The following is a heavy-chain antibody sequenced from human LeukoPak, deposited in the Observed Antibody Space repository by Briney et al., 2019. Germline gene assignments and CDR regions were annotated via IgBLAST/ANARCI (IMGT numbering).Heavy chain of an antibody. V-gene: IGHV3-23*01. CDR2: ICGSGGST. CDR3: AKDQVTMVRGVSYYYYYGMDV. CDR1: GFTFSSYA. Sequence: GGSLRLSCAASGFTFSSYAMSWVRQAPGKGLEWVSAICGSGGSTYYADSVKGRFTISRDNSKNTLYLQMNSLRAEDTALYYCAKDQVTMVRGVSYYYYYGMDVWGQGTTVTV. D-gene: IGHD3-10*01. J-gene: IGHJ6*02.